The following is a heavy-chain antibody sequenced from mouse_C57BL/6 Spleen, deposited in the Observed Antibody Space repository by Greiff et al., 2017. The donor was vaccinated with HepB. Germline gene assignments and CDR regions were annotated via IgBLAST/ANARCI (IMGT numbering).Heavy chain of an antibody. CDR1: GYAFSSSW. D-gene: IGHD1-1*01. Sequence: QVQLKQSGPELVKPGASVKISCKASGYAFSSSWMNWVKQRPGKGLEWIGRIYPGDGDTNYNGKFKGKATLTADKSSSTAYMQLSSLTSEDSAVYFCARRGTTVVGSFDYWGQGTTLTVSS. CDR2: IYPGDGDT. J-gene: IGHJ2*01. CDR3: ARRGTTVVGSFDY. V-gene: IGHV1-82*01.